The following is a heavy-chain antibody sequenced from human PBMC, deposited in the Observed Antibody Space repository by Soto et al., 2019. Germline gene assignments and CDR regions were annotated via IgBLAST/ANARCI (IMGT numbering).Heavy chain of an antibody. CDR3: ASLVNCSGGSCYLSWFDP. D-gene: IGHD2-15*01. CDR2: IIPIFGTA. J-gene: IGHJ5*02. V-gene: IGHV1-69*06. CDR1: GGTFSSYA. Sequence: SVKVSCKASGGTFSSYAISWVRQAPGQGLEWMGGIIPIFGTANYAQKFQGRVTITADKSTSTAYMELSSLRSEDTAVYYCASLVNCSGGSCYLSWFDPWGQGTLVTVSS.